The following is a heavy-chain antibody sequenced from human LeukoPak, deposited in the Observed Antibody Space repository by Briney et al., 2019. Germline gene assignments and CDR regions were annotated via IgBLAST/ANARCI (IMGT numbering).Heavy chain of an antibody. D-gene: IGHD1-26*01. CDR2: IYSGGNT. Sequence: GGSLRLSCTASGLTVSSNCMSWVRQAPGKGLEWVSFIYSGGNTYYADSVKGRCTISRDNSKNTLYLQMNSLRPEDTAVYYCARARSIVGVSRFQHWGQGTLVTVSS. CDR3: ARARSIVGVSRFQH. J-gene: IGHJ1*01. CDR1: GLTVSSNC. V-gene: IGHV3-53*05.